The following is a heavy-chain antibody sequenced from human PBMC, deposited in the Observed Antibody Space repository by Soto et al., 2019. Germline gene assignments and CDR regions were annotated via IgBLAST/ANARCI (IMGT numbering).Heavy chain of an antibody. CDR2: IIPIFGTA. Sequence: QVQLVQYGAAVKKPGSSVKVSCKASGGTFSSYAISWVRQAPGQGLEWMGGIIPIFGTANYAQKFQGRVTTTADKTTSTAYMELSSLSSEDTAVYYFARDLSYSKYVVGEGNLFELWGRGTLVTLPS. D-gene: IGHD4-4*01. CDR1: GGTFSSYA. CDR3: ARDLSYSKYVVGEGNLFEL. J-gene: IGHJ2*01. V-gene: IGHV1-69*06.